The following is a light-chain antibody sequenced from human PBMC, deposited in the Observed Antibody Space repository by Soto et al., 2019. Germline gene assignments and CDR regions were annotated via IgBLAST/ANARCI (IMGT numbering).Light chain of an antibody. CDR3: KQSYSTPST. CDR2: AAY. V-gene: IGKV1-39*01. J-gene: IGKJ5*01. CDR1: QSISSY. Sequence: DIHMTQSPSSLAASAGDRVTITCRASQSISSYLNWYQQKPGKAHKLLIYAAYSLQSGVQSRFSGSGSGTDFTLTIRSLQPEDFATYYCKQSYSTPSTFGQGTRLEIK.